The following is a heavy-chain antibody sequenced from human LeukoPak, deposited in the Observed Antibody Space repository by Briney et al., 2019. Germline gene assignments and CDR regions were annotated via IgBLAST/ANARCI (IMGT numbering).Heavy chain of an antibody. CDR1: GGSISSGGYY. Sequence: SETLSLTCTVSGGSISSGGYYWSWIRQPPGKGLEWIGYIYHSGSTYYNPSLKSRVTISVDRSKNQFSLKLSSVTAADTAVYYCARAPPMIFDAFDIWGQGTMVTVSS. J-gene: IGHJ3*02. D-gene: IGHD3-22*01. CDR2: IYHSGST. V-gene: IGHV4-30-2*01. CDR3: ARAPPMIFDAFDI.